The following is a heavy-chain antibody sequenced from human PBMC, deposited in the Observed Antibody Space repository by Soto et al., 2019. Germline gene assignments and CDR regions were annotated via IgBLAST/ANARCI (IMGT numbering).Heavy chain of an antibody. V-gene: IGHV3-23*01. CDR3: AKDVHYDSSGGLDP. J-gene: IGHJ5*02. CDR2: ISGGGGDT. Sequence: EVRLLESGGGLEQPGGSLRLTCTTSGFTFDNFAMSWVRQAPGRGLEWVSAISGGGGDTYYADSVKGRFIISRDNSKNTVYLQVNGLRPDDTAVYYCAKDVHYDSSGGLDPWGQGTLVTVSS. CDR1: GFTFDNFA. D-gene: IGHD3-22*01.